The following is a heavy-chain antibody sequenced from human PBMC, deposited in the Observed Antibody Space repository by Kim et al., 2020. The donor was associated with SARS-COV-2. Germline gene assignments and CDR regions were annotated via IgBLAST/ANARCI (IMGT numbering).Heavy chain of an antibody. CDR2: IYYSGST. CDR3: ARAVLSVLPDYYDSSGYSALDYYFDY. Sequence: SETLSLTCTVSGGSISSSSYYWGWIRQPPGKVLEWIGSIYYSGSTYYNPSLNSRVTTSLDTSKNQFSLKLSSVTAADTAVYYCARAVLSVLPDYYDSSGYSALDYYFDYGGQGTLVTVSS. V-gene: IGHV4-39*07. J-gene: IGHJ4*02. D-gene: IGHD3-22*01. CDR1: GGSISSSSYY.